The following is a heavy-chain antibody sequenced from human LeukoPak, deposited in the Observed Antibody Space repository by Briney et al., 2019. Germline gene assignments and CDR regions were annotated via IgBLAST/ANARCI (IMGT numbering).Heavy chain of an antibody. CDR3: ARTYYDFWSGYYTGSGGWFDP. V-gene: IGHV4-61*02. CDR1: GGSISSGSYY. J-gene: IGHJ5*02. Sequence: PSQTLSLTCTVSGGSISSGSYYWSWIRQPAGKGLEWIGRIYTSGSTNYNPSLKSRVTISVDTSKNQFSLKLSSVTAADTAVYYCARTYYDFWSGYYTGSGGWFDPWGQGTLVTVSS. CDR2: IYTSGST. D-gene: IGHD3-3*01.